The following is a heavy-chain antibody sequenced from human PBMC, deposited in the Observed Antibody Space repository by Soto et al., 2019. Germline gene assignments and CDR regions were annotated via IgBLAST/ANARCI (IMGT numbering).Heavy chain of an antibody. J-gene: IGHJ5*02. V-gene: IGHV3-33*01. CDR3: ARVLKRGARYCSSTSCDNWFDP. CDR1: GFTFSSYG. D-gene: IGHD2-2*01. Sequence: GGSLRLSCAASGFTFSSYGMHWVRQAPGKGLEWVAVIWYDGSNKYYADSVKGRFTISRDNSKNTLYLQMNSLRAEDTAVYYCARVLKRGARYCSSTSCDNWFDPWGQGTLVTVSS. CDR2: IWYDGSNK.